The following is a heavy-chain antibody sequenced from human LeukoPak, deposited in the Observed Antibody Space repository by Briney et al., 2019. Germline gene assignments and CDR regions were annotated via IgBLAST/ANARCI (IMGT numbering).Heavy chain of an antibody. Sequence: PGGSLRLSCAASGFTFSSYAMSWVRQAPGKGLVWVSRINSDGSSTSYADSVKGRFTISRDNAKNTLYLQMNSLRAEDTAVYYCARDGYSSGWFNWFDPWGQGTLVTVSS. CDR1: GFTFSSYA. D-gene: IGHD6-19*01. V-gene: IGHV3-74*01. CDR3: ARDGYSSGWFNWFDP. J-gene: IGHJ5*02. CDR2: INSDGSST.